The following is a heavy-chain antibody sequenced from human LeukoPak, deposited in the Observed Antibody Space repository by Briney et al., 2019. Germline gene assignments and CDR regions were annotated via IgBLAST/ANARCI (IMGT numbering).Heavy chain of an antibody. CDR2: IRHDGSNK. J-gene: IGHJ4*02. CDR1: GFTFRGYV. D-gene: IGHD5-12*01. CDR3: AKDKGYGIDY. Sequence: GGSLRLSSAASGFTFRGYVMYWVRQAPGKGLECVAFIRHDGSNKYVDSVNGRFTISRDNSKNTLHLQMNSLRTEDTAVYYCAKDKGYGIDYWGQGTLVTVSS. V-gene: IGHV3-30*02.